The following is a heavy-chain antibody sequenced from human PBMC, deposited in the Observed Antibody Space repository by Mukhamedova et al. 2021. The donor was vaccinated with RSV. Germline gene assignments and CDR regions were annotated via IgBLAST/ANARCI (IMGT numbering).Heavy chain of an antibody. Sequence: GLEWMGIINPSGGSTSYAQKFQGRVTMTRDTSTRTVYMELSSLRSEDTAVYYCARRGPYDSSGYYYYGMDVWGQGTTVTVSS. D-gene: IGHD3-22*01. V-gene: IGHV1-46*01. J-gene: IGHJ6*02. CDR2: INPSGGST. CDR3: ARRGPYDSSGYYYYGMDV.